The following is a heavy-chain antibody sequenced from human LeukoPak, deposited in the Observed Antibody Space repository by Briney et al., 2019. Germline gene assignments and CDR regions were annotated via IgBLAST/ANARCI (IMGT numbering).Heavy chain of an antibody. J-gene: IGHJ4*02. CDR3: AIPASGMTTYYDY. V-gene: IGHV1-46*01. D-gene: IGHD4-17*01. Sequence: ASVKVSCKASGYTFTSYYMHWVRQAPGQGLEWMGIINPSGGSTNYAQKFQGRVTMTRDTSISTAYMELSRLRSDDTAVYYCAIPASGMTTYYDYWGQGTLVTVSS. CDR2: INPSGGST. CDR1: GYTFTSYY.